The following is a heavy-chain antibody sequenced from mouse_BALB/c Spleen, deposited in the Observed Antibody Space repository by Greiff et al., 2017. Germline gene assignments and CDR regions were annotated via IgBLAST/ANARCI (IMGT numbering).Heavy chain of an antibody. CDR1: GFTFSDYG. D-gene: IGHD2-14*01. J-gene: IGHJ2*01. CDR3: ARGNRYYFDY. V-gene: IGHV5-15*02. Sequence: VQLKESGGGLVQPGGSRKLSCAASGFTFSDYGMAWVRQAPGKGPEWVAFISNLAYSIYYADTVTGRFTISRENAKNTLYLEMSSLRSEDTAMYYCARGNRYYFDYWGQGTTLTVSS. CDR2: ISNLAYSI.